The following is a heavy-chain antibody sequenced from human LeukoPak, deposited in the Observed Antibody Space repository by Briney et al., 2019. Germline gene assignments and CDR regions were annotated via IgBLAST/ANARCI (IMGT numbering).Heavy chain of an antibody. Sequence: PGGSLILSCAASGFTFSNYAMSWVRQPPGKGLERVSAIRESGTVTYYADSVRGRFTISRDNSKKKLYLQMNSRRADDMAVYYCAKRCGTDCYSWGSWGQGPLVTVS. CDR1: GFTFSNYA. V-gene: IGHV3-23*01. J-gene: IGHJ5*02. CDR2: IRESGTVT. D-gene: IGHD2-21*01. CDR3: AKRCGTDCYSWGS.